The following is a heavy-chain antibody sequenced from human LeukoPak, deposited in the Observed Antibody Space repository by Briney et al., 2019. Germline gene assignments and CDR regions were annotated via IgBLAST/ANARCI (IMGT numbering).Heavy chain of an antibody. J-gene: IGHJ4*02. CDR2: ISGSGGST. CDR1: GFTFSSYA. Sequence: PGGSLRLSCAASGFTFSSYAMSWVRQAPGKGLEWVSGISGSGGSTYHADSVKGRFTISRDNSKSTLYVQMNSLRAEDTAVYYCAKRGAEVGATVAPGDYWGQGTLVTVSS. D-gene: IGHD1-26*01. V-gene: IGHV3-23*01. CDR3: AKRGAEVGATVAPGDY.